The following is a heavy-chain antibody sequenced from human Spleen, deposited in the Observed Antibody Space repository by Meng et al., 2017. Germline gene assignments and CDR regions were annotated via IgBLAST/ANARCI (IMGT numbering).Heavy chain of an antibody. V-gene: IGHV2-5*02. Sequence: HITLKESGPTLVKPTQTLTLTCTFLGFSRRTRGVGVGWIRQPPGKALEWLALIYWDDDKRYSPSLKSRLTITKDNSKNQVVLTMTNMDSVDTATYYCAHRAVAGSFEYFQHWGQDTLVTVSS. D-gene: IGHD6-19*01. J-gene: IGHJ1*01. CDR2: IYWDDDK. CDR3: AHRAVAGSFEYFQH. CDR1: GFSRRTRGVG.